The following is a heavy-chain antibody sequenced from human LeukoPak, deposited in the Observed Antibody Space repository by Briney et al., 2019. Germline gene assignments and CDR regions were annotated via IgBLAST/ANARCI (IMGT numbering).Heavy chain of an antibody. CDR3: ARDVLGRSGEQLDY. J-gene: IGHJ4*02. Sequence: GGSLRLSCATSGFTFSTYWMTWVRQAPGKGLEWVANIKEDGSPKYYVDSVKGRFTISRDNAKNSLYLQMSSLRVEDTAVYYCARDVLGRSGEQLDYWGQGTLVTVSS. D-gene: IGHD3-3*01. V-gene: IGHV3-7*03. CDR2: IKEDGSPK. CDR1: GFTFSTYW.